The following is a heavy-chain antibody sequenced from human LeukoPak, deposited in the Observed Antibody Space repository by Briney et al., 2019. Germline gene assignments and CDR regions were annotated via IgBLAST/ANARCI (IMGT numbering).Heavy chain of an antibody. CDR1: GGSISSGNYY. CDR2: IYYSGST. CDR3: AREDDSSGHDY. J-gene: IGHJ4*02. D-gene: IGHD3-22*01. Sequence: SETLSLTCTVSGGSISSGNYYWSWIRQPPGKGLEWIGYIYYSGSTNYNPSLKSRVTISVDTSKNQFSLKLSSVTAADTAVYYCAREDDSSGHDYWGQGTLVTVSS. V-gene: IGHV4-61*01.